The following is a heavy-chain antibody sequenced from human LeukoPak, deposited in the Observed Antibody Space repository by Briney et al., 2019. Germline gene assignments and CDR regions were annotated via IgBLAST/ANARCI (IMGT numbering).Heavy chain of an antibody. CDR3: ARDPGYCSGGSCYYYYYMDV. Sequence: GGSLRLSCAASGFTFSSYWMSWVRQAPGKGLEWLANIKQDGSEKYYVDSVKGRFTISRDNAKNSLYLQMNSLRAEDTAVYYCARDPGYCSGGSCYYYYYMDVWGKGTTVTVSS. J-gene: IGHJ6*03. CDR1: GFTFSSYW. D-gene: IGHD2-15*01. CDR2: IKQDGSEK. V-gene: IGHV3-7*01.